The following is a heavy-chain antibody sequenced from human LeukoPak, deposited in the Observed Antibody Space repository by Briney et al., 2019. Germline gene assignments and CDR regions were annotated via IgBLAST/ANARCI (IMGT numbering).Heavy chain of an antibody. Sequence: ASVKVSCKASGYTFTDYYMHWVRQAPGQGLEWMGWINPTSGGTNYAQKFQGRVTMTRDTSISTAYMELRSLRSDDTAVYYCARDYAPIDDWGQGTLVTVSS. V-gene: IGHV1-2*02. CDR3: ARDYAPIDD. J-gene: IGHJ4*02. CDR1: GYTFTDYY. D-gene: IGHD3-16*01. CDR2: INPTSGGT.